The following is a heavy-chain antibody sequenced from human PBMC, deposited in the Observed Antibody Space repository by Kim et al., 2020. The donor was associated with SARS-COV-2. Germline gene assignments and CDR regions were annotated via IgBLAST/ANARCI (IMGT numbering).Heavy chain of an antibody. CDR2: ISSSGSSM. Sequence: LSLTCAASGFTFSSYYMSWIRQAPGKGLEWVSYISSSGSSMLYADSVKGRFTISRDNAKNSLYLQINSLGDEDTAVYYCARVMGVHAFDVWGQGTSVTVS. CDR1: GFTFSSYY. CDR3: ARVMGVHAFDV. V-gene: IGHV3-11*01. J-gene: IGHJ6*02. D-gene: IGHD3-16*01.